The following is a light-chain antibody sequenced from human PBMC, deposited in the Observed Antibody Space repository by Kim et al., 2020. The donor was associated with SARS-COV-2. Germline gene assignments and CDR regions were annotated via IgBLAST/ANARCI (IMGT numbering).Light chain of an antibody. J-gene: IGLJ2*01. V-gene: IGLV2-23*02. CDR2: EVS. Sequence: QSALTQPASVSGSPRQSITISCTGSVSDVGTYNLVSWYQQYPGKAPKLVIYEVSKRPSGISNRFSGSKSGYTASLTISGLQTEDEGDYYCCSYAGSPTYVLFGGGTKVTVL. CDR3: CSYAGSPTYVL. CDR1: VSDVGTYNL.